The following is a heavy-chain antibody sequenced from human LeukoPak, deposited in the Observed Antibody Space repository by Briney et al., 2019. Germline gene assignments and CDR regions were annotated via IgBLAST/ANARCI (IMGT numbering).Heavy chain of an antibody. CDR1: GYTFTGYY. J-gene: IGHJ5*02. V-gene: IGHV1-2*06. CDR2: INPNSGGT. Sequence: ASVKVSCKASGYTFTGYYMHWVRQAPGQGLEWMGRINPNSGGTNYAQKFQGRVTMTRDTSISTAYMELSRLRSDDTAVYYCAREGFTSNWFDPWGQGTLVTVSS. CDR3: AREGFTSNWFDP.